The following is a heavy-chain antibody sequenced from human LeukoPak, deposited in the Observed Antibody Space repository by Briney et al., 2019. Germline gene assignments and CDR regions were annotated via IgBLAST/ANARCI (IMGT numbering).Heavy chain of an antibody. Sequence: SETLSLTCAVYGGSFSGYYWSWIRQPPGKGLEWIGEINHSGSTNYNPSLKSRVTIPVDTSKNQFSLKLSSVTAADTAVYYCARGPPYYDILTGYYPNWFDPWGQGTLVTVSS. D-gene: IGHD3-9*01. CDR2: INHSGST. CDR1: GGSFSGYY. V-gene: IGHV4-34*01. CDR3: ARGPPYYDILTGYYPNWFDP. J-gene: IGHJ5*02.